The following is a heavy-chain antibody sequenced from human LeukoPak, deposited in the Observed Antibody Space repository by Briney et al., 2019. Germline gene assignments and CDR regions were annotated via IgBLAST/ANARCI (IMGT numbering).Heavy chain of an antibody. CDR1: GFTFSSYW. Sequence: GGSLRLSCAASGFTFSSYWISWVREAPGGGREWGANIKQDGSEKYYMDSVKGRFIISKDNAKNSLYLQMNRLRDEDTAVYYCAKGAFRDQVQGYYYMDVWGKGTTVTVSS. J-gene: IGHJ6*03. CDR3: AKGAFRDQVQGYYYMDV. V-gene: IGHV3-7*01. CDR2: IKQDGSEK. D-gene: IGHD3-10*01.